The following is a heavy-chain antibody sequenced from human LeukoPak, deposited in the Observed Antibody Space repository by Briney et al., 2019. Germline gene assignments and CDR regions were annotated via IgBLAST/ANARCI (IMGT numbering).Heavy chain of an antibody. D-gene: IGHD6-13*01. V-gene: IGHV4-61*02. CDR2: IYTSGST. CDR3: ATIAAAGTEYFDY. J-gene: IGHJ4*02. Sequence: SQTLSLTCTVSGGSISSGSYYWSWIRQPAGKGLEWIGRIYTSGSTNYNPSLKSRVTISVDTSKNQFSLKLSSVTAADTAAYYCATIAAAGTEYFDYWGQGTLVTVSS. CDR1: GGSISSGSYY.